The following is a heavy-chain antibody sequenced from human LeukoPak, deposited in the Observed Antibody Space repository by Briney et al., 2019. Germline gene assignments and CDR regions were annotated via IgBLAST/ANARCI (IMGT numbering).Heavy chain of an antibody. J-gene: IGHJ4*02. V-gene: IGHV3-23*01. CDR1: GFTFSSYA. CDR2: ISGSGGST. Sequence: QAGGSLRLSCAASGFTFSSYAMSWVRQAPGKGLEWVSAISGSGGSTYYADSVKGRFTISRDNSKNTLYLQMNSLRAEDTAVYYCAKVALEYDFWSGYLEYYFDYWGQGTLVTVSS. CDR3: AKVALEYDFWSGYLEYYFDY. D-gene: IGHD3-3*01.